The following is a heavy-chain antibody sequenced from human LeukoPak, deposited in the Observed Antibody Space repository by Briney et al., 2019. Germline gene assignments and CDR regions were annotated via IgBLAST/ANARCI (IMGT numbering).Heavy chain of an antibody. CDR1: GYTFTGHYY. CDR3: ASFHKYCSGGSCYSGPNWFDP. CDR2: FDPEDGET. V-gene: IGHV1-24*01. Sequence: ASVKVSCKASGYTFTGHYYIHWVRQAPGKGLEWMGGFDPEDGETIYAQKFQGRVTMTEDTSTDTAYMELSSLRSEDTAVYYCASFHKYCSGGSCYSGPNWFDPWGQGTLVTVSS. D-gene: IGHD2-15*01. J-gene: IGHJ5*02.